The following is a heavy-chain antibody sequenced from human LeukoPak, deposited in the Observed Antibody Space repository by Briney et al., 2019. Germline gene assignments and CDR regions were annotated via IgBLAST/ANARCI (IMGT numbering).Heavy chain of an antibody. CDR2: ISGSGSST. V-gene: IGHV3-23*01. CDR3: SKESGKFDY. CDR1: GFTFSNYA. Sequence: PGGSLRLSCAASGFTFSNYAMNWVRQAPGKGLEWVSGISGSGSSTYYADTVKGRSTISRDNSKNTLYLQMNSLRAEDTAMYYCSKESGKFDYWGQGTLVVVSS. J-gene: IGHJ4*02.